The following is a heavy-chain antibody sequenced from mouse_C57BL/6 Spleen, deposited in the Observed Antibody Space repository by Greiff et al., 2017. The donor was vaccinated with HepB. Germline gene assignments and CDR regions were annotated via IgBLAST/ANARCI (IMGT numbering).Heavy chain of an antibody. CDR1: GYTFTSYW. J-gene: IGHJ2*01. CDR3: ARLAAQDYFDY. V-gene: IGHV1-61*01. Sequence: QVQLQQPGAELVRPGSSVKLSCKASGYTFTSYWMDWVKQRPGQGLEWIGNIYPSDSETHYNQKFKDKATLTVDKSSSTAYMQLSSLTSEDSAVYYCARLAAQDYFDYWGQGTTLTVSS. D-gene: IGHD3-2*02. CDR2: IYPSDSET.